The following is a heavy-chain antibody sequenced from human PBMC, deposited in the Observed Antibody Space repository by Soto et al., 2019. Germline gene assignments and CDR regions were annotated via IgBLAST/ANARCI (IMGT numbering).Heavy chain of an antibody. D-gene: IGHD7-27*01. J-gene: IGHJ3*01. CDR1: GFSFSSYS. CDR2: IDPTSSRI. CDR3: ARDRLTVDAREAFDV. V-gene: IGHV3-48*02. Sequence: EAQLVESGGGLVQPGGSLRLSCVASGFSFSSYSVSWVRQAPGKGLEWISYIDPTSSRIYYADSVKGRFAISRDNAENPLYMQVNSLRDEDTALYYCARDRLTVDAREAFDVWGQGTMVTVSS.